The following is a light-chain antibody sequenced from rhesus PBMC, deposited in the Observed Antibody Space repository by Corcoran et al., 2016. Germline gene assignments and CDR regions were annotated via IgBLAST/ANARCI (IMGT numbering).Light chain of an antibody. CDR3: AIWRNSAAV. Sequence: QPVLTQPTSLSASPGASARITCTLSSGLNVGLFSIFWYYQRPGHPPRYLLHYFSNSSKAQGSGVPSRFSGLKDVSTNAGLLVISGLQSEDEGDYHCAIWRNSAAVFGGGTRLTVL. CDR2: YFSNSSK. CDR1: SGLNVGLFS. V-gene: IGLV5-69*01. J-gene: IGLJ2*01.